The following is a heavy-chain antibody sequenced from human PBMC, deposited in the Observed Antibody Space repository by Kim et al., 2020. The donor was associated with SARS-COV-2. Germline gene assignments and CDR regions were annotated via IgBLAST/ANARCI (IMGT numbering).Heavy chain of an antibody. CDR2: IYHSGST. J-gene: IGHJ5*02. V-gene: IGHV4-38-2*02. CDR1: GYSISSGYY. D-gene: IGHD6-13*01. Sequence: SETLSLTCTVSGYSISSGYYWGWIRQPPGKGLEWIGSIYHSGSTYYNPSLKSRVTISVDTSKNQFSLKLSSVTAADTAVYYCARVRPREQQRWGHWFDPWGQGTLVTVSS. CDR3: ARVRPREQQRWGHWFDP.